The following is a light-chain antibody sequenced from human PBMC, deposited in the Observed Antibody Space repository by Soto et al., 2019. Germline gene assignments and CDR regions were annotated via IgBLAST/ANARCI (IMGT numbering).Light chain of an antibody. V-gene: IGKV1-5*03. J-gene: IGKJ1*01. CDR2: KAS. CDR1: QSISSY. Sequence: DIQMTQSPSSLSAPVGDRVTITGLASQSISSYLHWYQQTPGKGPKLLIYKASTVKCGVPSRFSASGSGTEFTLTISSLQPDDFATYYCQHYNSYSEAFGQGTKVDIK. CDR3: QHYNSYSEA.